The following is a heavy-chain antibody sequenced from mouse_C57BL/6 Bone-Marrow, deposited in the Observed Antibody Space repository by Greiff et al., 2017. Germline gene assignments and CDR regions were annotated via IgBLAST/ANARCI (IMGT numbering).Heavy chain of an antibody. Sequence: VQLQQPGAELVKPGASVKLSCKASGYTFTSYWMHWVKQRPGQGLEWIGMIHPNSGGTNYNEKFKSKATLTVDKSSSTAYMQLSSLTSEDSAVYYCARGNYGSRVYFDYWGQGTTLTVSS. CDR1: GYTFTSYW. CDR3: ARGNYGSRVYFDY. V-gene: IGHV1-64*01. CDR2: IHPNSGGT. D-gene: IGHD1-1*01. J-gene: IGHJ2*01.